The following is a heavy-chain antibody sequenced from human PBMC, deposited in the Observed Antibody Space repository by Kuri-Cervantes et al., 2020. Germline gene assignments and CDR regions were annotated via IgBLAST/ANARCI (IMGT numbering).Heavy chain of an antibody. CDR2: ISSSSSYI. D-gene: IGHD5-18*01. J-gene: IGHJ6*03. V-gene: IGHV3-21*01. CDR3: ARDASYSYGYWHYYYMDV. CDR1: GFTFSSYA. Sequence: GGSLRLSCVASGFTFSSYAMSWVRQAPGKGLEWVSSISSSSSYIYYADSVKGRFTISRDNAKNSLYLQMNSLRAEDTAVYYCARDASYSYGYWHYYYMDVWGKGTTVTVSS.